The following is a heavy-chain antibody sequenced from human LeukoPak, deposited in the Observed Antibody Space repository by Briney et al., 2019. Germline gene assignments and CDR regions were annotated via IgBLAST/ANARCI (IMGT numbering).Heavy chain of an antibody. CDR2: TSYDGSDK. CDR3: AKQDRDSSSWYRGFYYFGMDV. D-gene: IGHD6-13*01. Sequence: QAGGSLRLSCTASGFTFVNYGMHWVRQAPGKGLEWVAATSYDGSDKYYADSVKGRFTISRDNSKNTLYLQMNSLRTEDTAVYYCAKQDRDSSSWYRGFYYFGMDVWGLGTTVTVSS. J-gene: IGHJ6*02. V-gene: IGHV3-30*18. CDR1: GFTFVNYG.